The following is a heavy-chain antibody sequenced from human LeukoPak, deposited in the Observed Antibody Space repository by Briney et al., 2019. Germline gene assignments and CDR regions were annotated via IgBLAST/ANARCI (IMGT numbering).Heavy chain of an antibody. CDR3: ARDHTGGDWGPPDDAFDI. V-gene: IGHV1-18*01. Sequence: GASVKVSCKASGYTFTSYGISWVRQAPGQGLEWMGWISAYNGNTNYAQKLQGRVTMTTDTSTSTAYMELRSLRSDDTAVYSCARDHTGGDWGPPDDAFDIWGQGTMVTVSS. CDR2: ISAYNGNT. D-gene: IGHD2-21*02. J-gene: IGHJ3*02. CDR1: GYTFTSYG.